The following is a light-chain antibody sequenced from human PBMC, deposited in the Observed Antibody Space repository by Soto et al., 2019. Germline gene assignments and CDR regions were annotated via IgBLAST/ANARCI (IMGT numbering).Light chain of an antibody. V-gene: IGKV3-15*01. CDR2: GAS. J-gene: IGKJ4*01. Sequence: EIVMTQSPATLSVSPGERATLSCRASQSVSSNLAWYQQKPGQAPRLLIYGASTRATGIPARFSGSESGTEFTLTISSLQSEDFAVYYCQQYNNWPPLTFGGGTKGEIK. CDR1: QSVSSN. CDR3: QQYNNWPPLT.